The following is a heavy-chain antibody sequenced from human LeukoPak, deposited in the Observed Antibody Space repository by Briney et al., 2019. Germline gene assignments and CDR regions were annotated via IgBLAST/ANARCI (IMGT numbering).Heavy chain of an antibody. J-gene: IGHJ5*02. CDR3: ASGRRISSQGGSDP. D-gene: IGHD6-6*01. Sequence: SQTLSLTCSVSGGSISNNTYYWSWIRQPAGKGLEWIGRIYSSGNTNYNPSLKSRVAISIDPSKNHFSLNLNTVTAADTAVYYCASGRRISSQGGSDPWGQGALVTVSS. CDR2: IYSSGNT. V-gene: IGHV4-61*02. CDR1: GGSISNNTYY.